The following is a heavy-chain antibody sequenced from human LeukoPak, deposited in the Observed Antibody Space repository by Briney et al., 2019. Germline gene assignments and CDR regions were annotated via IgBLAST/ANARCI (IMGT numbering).Heavy chain of an antibody. Sequence: SESLSLTCTASGVSISSYYWSWIRQPPGKGLEWIGYIYYSGSTNYNPSLKSRFTISVDTSKNQLSLKLSSVTAADTAVYYCARHSGDIVVVPAAPLYYWGQGTLGTVSS. J-gene: IGHJ4*02. CDR2: IYYSGST. CDR1: GVSISSYY. D-gene: IGHD2-2*01. CDR3: ARHSGDIVVVPAAPLYY. V-gene: IGHV4-59*08.